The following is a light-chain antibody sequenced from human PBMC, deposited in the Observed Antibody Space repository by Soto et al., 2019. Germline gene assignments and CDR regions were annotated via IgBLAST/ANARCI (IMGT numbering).Light chain of an antibody. CDR2: GAS. CDR3: LQHNSFPRA. V-gene: IGKV3-20*01. Sequence: EIVLTQCPVTLSLSPGENATLSCRASQSVSSNYLAWYQQKPGQAPRLLIYGASSRATGIPDRFSGSGSGTEFTLTISSLQPEDFATYYCLQHNSFPRAFGAGTKVDIK. J-gene: IGKJ4*01. CDR1: QSVSSNY.